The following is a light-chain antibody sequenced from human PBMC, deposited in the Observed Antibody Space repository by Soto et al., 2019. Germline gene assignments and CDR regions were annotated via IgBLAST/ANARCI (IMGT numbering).Light chain of an antibody. CDR2: DVS. Sequence: QSVLTQPASVSGSPGQSITIFCTGTSSDVGGYNYVSWYQQHPGSAPKLMIYDVSSRPSGVSNRFSGSKCGNTASLTISGLQAEVEADYYCSSYTSRFKLAVFGSGPKAT. CDR1: SSDVGGYNY. V-gene: IGLV2-14*03. J-gene: IGLJ1*01. CDR3: SSYTSRFKLAV.